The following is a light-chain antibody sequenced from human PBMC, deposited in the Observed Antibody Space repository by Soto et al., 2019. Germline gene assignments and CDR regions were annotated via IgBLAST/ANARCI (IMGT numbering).Light chain of an antibody. V-gene: IGKV3-20*01. Sequence: NVLTQSPGTLSLSPGERATLSWRASQSLSGNYLAWYQQKPGQAPRVLIYRASIRATGISDRFSGSGSGTDFTLTISSLEPEDFAVYYCQHYGASPWTFGQGTKVDIK. CDR3: QHYGASPWT. CDR1: QSLSGNY. CDR2: RAS. J-gene: IGKJ1*01.